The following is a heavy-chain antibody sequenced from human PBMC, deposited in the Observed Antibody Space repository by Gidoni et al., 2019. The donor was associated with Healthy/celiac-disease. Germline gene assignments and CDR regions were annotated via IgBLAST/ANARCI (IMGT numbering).Heavy chain of an antibody. V-gene: IGHV3-30*03. J-gene: IGHJ6*02. Sequence: QVQLVESGGGVVQPGRSLRLSCAAPGFTFSSYGMHWVRQAPGKGLEWVAVISYDGSNKYYADSVKGRFTISRDNSKNTLYLQMNSLRAEDTAVYYCAIDSSGWTNYGMDVWGQGTTVTVSS. CDR1: GFTFSSYG. D-gene: IGHD6-19*01. CDR2: ISYDGSNK. CDR3: AIDSSGWTNYGMDV.